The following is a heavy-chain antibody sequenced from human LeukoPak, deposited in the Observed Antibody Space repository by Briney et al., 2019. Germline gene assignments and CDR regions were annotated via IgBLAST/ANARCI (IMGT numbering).Heavy chain of an antibody. CDR2: IYPGDSDT. CDR1: GYTFAIYW. J-gene: IGHJ4*02. CDR3: ARRLIKGGGPYYLDY. D-gene: IGHD2/OR15-2a*01. V-gene: IGHV5-51*01. Sequence: PGESLKISCKGSGYTFAIYWIAWVRQMPGKGLEWMGIIYPGDSDTRYSPSFQGQVTISTDKSISTAYLQWSSLKASDTAMYYCARRLIKGGGPYYLDYWGQGTLVTVSS.